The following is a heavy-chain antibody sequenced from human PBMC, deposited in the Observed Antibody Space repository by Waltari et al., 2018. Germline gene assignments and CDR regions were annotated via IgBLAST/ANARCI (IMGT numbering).Heavy chain of an antibody. V-gene: IGHV3-23*01. CDR3: AKGTDSSSPYFDY. CDR1: GFTFSSYA. CDR2: ISGSGGST. Sequence: EVQLLESGGGLVQPGGSLRLSCAASGFTFSSYALSWVRQAPGKGLEWVSAISGSGGSTYYADSVKGRFTISRYNSKNTLYLQMNSLRAEDTAVYYCAKGTDSSSPYFDYWGQGTLVTVSS. J-gene: IGHJ4*02. D-gene: IGHD6-6*01.